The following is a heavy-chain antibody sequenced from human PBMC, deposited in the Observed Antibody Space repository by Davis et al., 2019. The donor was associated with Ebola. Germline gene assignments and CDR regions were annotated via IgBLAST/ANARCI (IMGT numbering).Heavy chain of an antibody. J-gene: IGHJ4*02. V-gene: IGHV1-8*02. CDR1: GYSFTNYG. D-gene: IGHD1-7*01. CDR3: ARNYNGLHY. Sequence: AASVKVSCKASGYSFTNYGIIWLRQASGQGLEWLGWMNVNTGNTVSAQKFQGRLTMTRDISISTAYMDLSSLASDDTAIYYCARNYNGLHYWGQGTLVTVSS. CDR2: MNVNTGNT.